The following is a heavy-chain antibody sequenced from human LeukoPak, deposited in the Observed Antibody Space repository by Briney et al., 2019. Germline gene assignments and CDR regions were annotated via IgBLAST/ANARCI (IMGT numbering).Heavy chain of an antibody. CDR3: ARDPGTLGDYYFNY. CDR1: GFTFSSYA. J-gene: IGHJ4*02. Sequence: GRSLRLSCAASGFTFSSYAMHWVRQAPGKGLEWVAVISYDGSNKYYADSVKGRFTISRDNSENTLYLQMNSLRAEDTAVYYCARDPGTLGDYYFNYWGQGTLVTVSS. D-gene: IGHD2-21*02. CDR2: ISYDGSNK. V-gene: IGHV3-30-3*01.